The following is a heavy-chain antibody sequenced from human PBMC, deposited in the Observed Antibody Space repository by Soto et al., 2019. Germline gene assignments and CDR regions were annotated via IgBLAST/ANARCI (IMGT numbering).Heavy chain of an antibody. CDR1: GYTFNTYG. Sequence: ASVKVSCKTSGYTFNTYGINWVRQAPGQGLELMGWISAYDGKTTYAEKFQGRVTMTTDTSTSTAYMELRSLRSDDTAIYYCARDHHEFWTSYWFDPWGQGTPVTAS. D-gene: IGHD3-3*01. CDR3: ARDHHEFWTSYWFDP. J-gene: IGHJ5*02. V-gene: IGHV1-18*01. CDR2: ISAYDGKT.